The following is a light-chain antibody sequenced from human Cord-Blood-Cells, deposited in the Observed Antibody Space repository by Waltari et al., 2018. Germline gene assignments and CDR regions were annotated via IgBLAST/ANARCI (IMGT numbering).Light chain of an antibody. J-gene: IGKJ4*01. CDR3: QQYYSTPLT. CDR2: WAS. Sequence: DIVMTQSTVSLAVAMGERATIHCKSSQSVFYSSNNKNYLAWYQQKPRQPPKLLIYWASTRESGVPDRFSGSGSETYFTLTISSLQAEDVAVYYSQQYYSTPLTFGGGTKVESK. CDR1: QSVFYSSNNKNY. V-gene: IGKV4-1*01.